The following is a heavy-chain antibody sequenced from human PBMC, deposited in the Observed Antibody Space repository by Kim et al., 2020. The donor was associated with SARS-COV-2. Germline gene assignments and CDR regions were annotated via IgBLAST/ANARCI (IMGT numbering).Heavy chain of an antibody. V-gene: IGHV3-7*03. Sequence: GGSLRLSCAASGFTFNTYWMTWVRQAPGKGLEWVANIKQDGGEKYYVDSVKGRFTISRDNAKNSLYLQMNSLRGEDTAVYYCVRDGPGDGSARTSFDYWGQGRLVSVSA. CDR3: VRDGPGDGSARTSFDY. CDR2: IKQDGGEK. D-gene: IGHD2-2*03. CDR1: GFTFNTYW. J-gene: IGHJ4*02.